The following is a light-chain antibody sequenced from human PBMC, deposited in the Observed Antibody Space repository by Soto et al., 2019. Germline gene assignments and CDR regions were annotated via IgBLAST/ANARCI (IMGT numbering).Light chain of an antibody. CDR3: QQYNSWPPIT. V-gene: IGKV3-11*01. J-gene: IGKJ4*01. CDR2: DAV. CDR1: QSVSTY. Sequence: ETVLTQSPATLSLSPGERAILSCRASQSVSTYLAWYQQKPGQAPRLLIYDAVNRATGIPARFSGSGSGTDFTLIIDSLEPEDFAVYYCQQYNSWPPITFGGGTKVDIK.